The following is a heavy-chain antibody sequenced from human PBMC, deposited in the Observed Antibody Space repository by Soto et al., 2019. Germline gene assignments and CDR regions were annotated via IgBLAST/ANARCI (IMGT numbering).Heavy chain of an antibody. Sequence: ASVNVSCKASGYTFTSYGISWVRQAPGQGLEWMGWISAYNGNTNYAQKLQGRVTMTTDTSTSTAYMELRSLRSDDTAVYYCASLSDFWSAGYMDVWGKGTTVTVSS. D-gene: IGHD3-3*01. V-gene: IGHV1-18*01. J-gene: IGHJ6*03. CDR2: ISAYNGNT. CDR1: GYTFTSYG. CDR3: ASLSDFWSAGYMDV.